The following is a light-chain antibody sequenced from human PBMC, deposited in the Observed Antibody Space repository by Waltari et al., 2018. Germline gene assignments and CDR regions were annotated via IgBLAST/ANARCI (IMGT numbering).Light chain of an antibody. V-gene: IGKV1-5*03. CDR3: QQYNTYSS. CDR1: QSISNY. Sequence: DIQMTQSPSTLSASVGDTIPITWRASQSISNYLAWYQQKPGKAPKLLIYKASSSGSGVPSRFSGSGYGTEFTLTIRSLQPADFATYYCQQYNTYSSFGQGTKLEIK. J-gene: IGKJ2*03. CDR2: KAS.